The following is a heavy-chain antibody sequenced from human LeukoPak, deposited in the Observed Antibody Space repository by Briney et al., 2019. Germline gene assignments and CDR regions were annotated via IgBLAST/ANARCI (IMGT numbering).Heavy chain of an antibody. CDR3: AKVLQLYGDFDY. J-gene: IGHJ4*02. D-gene: IGHD4-17*01. CDR1: GFTFSSYG. Sequence: GGSLRLSCAASGFTFSSYGMSWVRQAPGKGLEWISAISNNAVSTYYADSVKGRFTISRDNSKNTLYLQMNRLRAEDTAVYYCAKVLQLYGDFDYWGQGTLVTVSS. V-gene: IGHV3-23*01. CDR2: ISNNAVST.